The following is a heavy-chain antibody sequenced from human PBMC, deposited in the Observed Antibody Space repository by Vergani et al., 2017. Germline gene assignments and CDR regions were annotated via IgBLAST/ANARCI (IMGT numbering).Heavy chain of an antibody. Sequence: QVQLVQSGSEVRKPGASVKVSCQVSGYSLTELTIHWVRRAPGKGLEWMGCFDPEHGEVTFAHHIQVRVTMTEDRSTDTAYMELSSLRPEDTALYYCAILTDYYDSSGYYFDYLVQGTLGTVSS. V-gene: IGHV1-24*01. D-gene: IGHD3-22*01. CDR1: GYSLTELT. CDR2: FDPEHGEV. J-gene: IGHJ4*02. CDR3: AILTDYYDSSGYYFDY.